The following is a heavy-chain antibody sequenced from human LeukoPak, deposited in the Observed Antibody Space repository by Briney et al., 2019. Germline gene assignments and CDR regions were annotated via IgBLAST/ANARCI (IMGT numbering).Heavy chain of an antibody. CDR2: ISGSGGST. J-gene: IGHJ4*02. Sequence: GSLRLSCAASGFTFSSYAISWVRQAPGKGLEWVSAISGSGGSTYYADSVKGRFTISRDNSKNTLYLQMNSLRAEDTAVYYCAKDPTVAGTYYFDYWGQGTLVTVSP. CDR1: GFTFSSYA. CDR3: AKDPTVAGTYYFDY. D-gene: IGHD6-19*01. V-gene: IGHV3-23*01.